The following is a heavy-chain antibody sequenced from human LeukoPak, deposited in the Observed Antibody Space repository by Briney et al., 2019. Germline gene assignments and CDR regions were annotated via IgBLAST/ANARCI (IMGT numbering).Heavy chain of an antibody. D-gene: IGHD3-3*01. CDR1: GGSISSYY. Sequence: KPSETLSLTCTVSGGSISSYYWSWIRQPPGKGLEWIGYIYYSGNTNYNPSLKSRVTISVDTSKNQFSLKLSSVTAADTAVYYCASANYDFWSGYYTGPFDYWGQGTPVTVSS. J-gene: IGHJ4*02. CDR3: ASANYDFWSGYYTGPFDY. V-gene: IGHV4-59*01. CDR2: IYYSGNT.